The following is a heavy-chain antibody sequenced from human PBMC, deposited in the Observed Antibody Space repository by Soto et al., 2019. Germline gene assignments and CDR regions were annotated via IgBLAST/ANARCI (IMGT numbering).Heavy chain of an antibody. CDR2: IYYSGST. D-gene: IGHD1-26*01. CDR3: ARAVRGSYYDY. Sequence: QVQLQESGPGLVKPSQTLSLTCTVSGGSISSSDYYCSWIRQPPGNGLEWIGYIYYSGSTYYNPALKSRVTISVDTSKNQFSLKLSSVTAADTAVYYRARAVRGSYYDYWGQGTLVTVSS. V-gene: IGHV4-30-4*01. J-gene: IGHJ4*02. CDR1: GGSISSSDYY.